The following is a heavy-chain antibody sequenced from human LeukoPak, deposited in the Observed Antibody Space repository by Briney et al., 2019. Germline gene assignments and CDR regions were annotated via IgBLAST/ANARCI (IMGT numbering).Heavy chain of an antibody. V-gene: IGHV1-46*01. CDR1: GYTFTSYY. Sequence: ASVKVSCKAFGYTFTSYYMHWVRQAPGQGLEWMGIINPSGGSTSYARKFQGRVTMTRDMSTSTVYMELSSLRSEDMAVYYCARSSVVTAMVHLDFWGQGTLVTVSS. CDR2: INPSGGST. D-gene: IGHD2-21*02. J-gene: IGHJ4*02. CDR3: ARSSVVTAMVHLDF.